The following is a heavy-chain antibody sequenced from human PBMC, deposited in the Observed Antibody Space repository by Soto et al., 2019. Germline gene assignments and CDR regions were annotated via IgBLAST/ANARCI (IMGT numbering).Heavy chain of an antibody. CDR1: GGTFSSYA. CDR3: ARDLRQLALYYYYGMDV. V-gene: IGHV1-69*13. CDR2: IIPLFGTA. J-gene: IGHJ6*02. D-gene: IGHD6-6*01. Sequence: SVKVSCKASGGTFSSYAISWVRQAPGQGLEWMGGIIPLFGTANYAQKFQGRVTITADESTSTAYMELSSLRSEDTAVYYCARDLRQLALYYYYGMDVWGQGTTVTVSS.